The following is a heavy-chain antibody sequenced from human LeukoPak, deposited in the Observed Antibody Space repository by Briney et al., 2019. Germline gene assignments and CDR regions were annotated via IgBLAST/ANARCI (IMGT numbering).Heavy chain of an antibody. V-gene: IGHV3-23*01. D-gene: IGHD3-10*01. CDR2: ISESGGST. Sequence: GGSLRLSCAASGFTFSSYDMSWVRQAPGKGLEWVSAISESGGSTYYADSVKGRFTISRDNSKNTLYLQINSLRAEDTVVYYCAKGTLYYYGSGSRGNAFDIWGQGTMVTVSS. CDR1: GFTFSSYD. J-gene: IGHJ3*02. CDR3: AKGTLYYYGSGSRGNAFDI.